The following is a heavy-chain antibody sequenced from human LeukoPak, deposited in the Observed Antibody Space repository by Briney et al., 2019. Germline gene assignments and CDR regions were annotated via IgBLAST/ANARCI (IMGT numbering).Heavy chain of an antibody. J-gene: IGHJ3*02. V-gene: IGHV4-59*01. Sequence: SETLSLTCTVSGGSISSYYWSWIRQPPGKGLEWIGYIYYSGSTNYNPSLKSRVTISVDTSKNQFSLKLSSVTAADTAVYYCARSSRTQDCSSTSCYADDAFDIWGQGTMVTVSS. CDR2: IYYSGST. CDR3: ARSSRTQDCSSTSCYADDAFDI. D-gene: IGHD2-2*01. CDR1: GGSISSYY.